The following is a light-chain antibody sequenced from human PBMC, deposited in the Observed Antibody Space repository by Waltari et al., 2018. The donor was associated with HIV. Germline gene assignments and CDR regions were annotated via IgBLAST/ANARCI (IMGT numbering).Light chain of an antibody. V-gene: IGLV1-47*01. CDR1: SSNIGSNY. J-gene: IGLJ2*01. CDR3: AAWDDSLSGHVV. CDR2: GNN. Sequence: QSVLTQPPSASGTPGQRVTISCSGSSSNIGSNYVYWYQQLPGTAPKLRVFGNNQRPSGVPDRFSGSKSGTSASLAISGLRSEDEADYYCAAWDDSLSGHVVFGGGTKLTVL.